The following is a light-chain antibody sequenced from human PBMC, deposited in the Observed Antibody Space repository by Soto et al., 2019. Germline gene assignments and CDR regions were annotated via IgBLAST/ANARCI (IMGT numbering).Light chain of an antibody. CDR2: DVS. CDR3: SSYTSGSTLG. V-gene: IGLV2-14*01. CDR1: SSDVGGYNY. Sequence: QSVLTQPASVSGSPGPSITISFTGTSSDVGGYNYVSWYQQHPGKAPKLMIYDVSNRPSGVSNRFSGSKSDNTAALPISGLQAEDEADYYCSSYTSGSTLGFGTGTKLTVL. J-gene: IGLJ1*01.